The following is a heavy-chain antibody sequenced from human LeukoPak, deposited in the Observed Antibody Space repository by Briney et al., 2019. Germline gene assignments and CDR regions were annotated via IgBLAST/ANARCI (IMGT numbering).Heavy chain of an antibody. D-gene: IGHD2-2*01. CDR1: GFTFSSYA. Sequence: GGSLRLSCAVSGFTFSSYAMHWVRQAPGKGLEWVAVMSYDGSNKYYADSVKGRFTVSRDNSKSTLYLQMNSLRDEDTAVYYCARPIYCTTTSCSYGLDHWGQGTLVTVSS. CDR2: MSYDGSNK. V-gene: IGHV3-30-3*01. CDR3: ARPIYCTTTSCSYGLDH. J-gene: IGHJ4*02.